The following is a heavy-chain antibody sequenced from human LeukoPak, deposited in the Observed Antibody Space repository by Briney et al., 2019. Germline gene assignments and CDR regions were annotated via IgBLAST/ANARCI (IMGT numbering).Heavy chain of an antibody. J-gene: IGHJ1*01. Sequence: MEWIGEINHSGSTNYNPSLKSRVTISVDASKNQFSLKLSSVTAADTAVYYCARGPDIVVVVAATAAEYFQHWGQGTLVTVSS. CDR2: INHSGST. D-gene: IGHD2-15*01. V-gene: IGHV4-34*01. CDR3: ARGPDIVVVVAATAAEYFQH.